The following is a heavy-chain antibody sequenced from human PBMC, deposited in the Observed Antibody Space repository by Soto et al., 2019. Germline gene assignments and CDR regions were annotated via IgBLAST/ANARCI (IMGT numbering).Heavy chain of an antibody. CDR2: IWYDGSNK. V-gene: IGHV3-33*01. CDR3: ARDMEVYCGGDCPHDY. Sequence: QVQLVESGGGVVQPGRSLRLSCAASGFTFSSYGMHWVRQAPGKGLEWVAGIWYDGSNKYYADSVKGRFTISRDNSKNTLYLQMNSLRAEDTAVYYCARDMEVYCGGDCPHDYWGQGTLVTVSS. J-gene: IGHJ4*02. CDR1: GFTFSSYG. D-gene: IGHD2-21*02.